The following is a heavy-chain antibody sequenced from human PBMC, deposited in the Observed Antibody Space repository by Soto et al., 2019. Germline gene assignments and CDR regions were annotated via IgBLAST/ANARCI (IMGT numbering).Heavy chain of an antibody. Sequence: GGSLRLSCAASGFTFSSYDMHWVRQATGKDLEWVAAIGTAGATYYPGSVKGRFTISRENAKNSLYLRMNSLRAGDTAVYYCARLGTQQLANDYWGQGTLVTVSS. CDR1: GFTFSSYD. V-gene: IGHV3-13*01. J-gene: IGHJ4*02. D-gene: IGHD6-13*01. CDR3: ARLGTQQLANDY. CDR2: IGTAGAT.